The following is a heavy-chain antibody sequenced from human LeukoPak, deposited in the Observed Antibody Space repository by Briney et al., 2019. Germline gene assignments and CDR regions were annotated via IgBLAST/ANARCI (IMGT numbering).Heavy chain of an antibody. J-gene: IGHJ6*04. D-gene: IGHD2-2*01. CDR2: ISAYNGNT. CDR3: ARDPGGCSSTSCYLPYYYYYGMDV. V-gene: IGHV1-18*04. Sequence: ASVKVSCKASGYTFTSYGISWVRQAPGQGLEWMGWISAYNGNTNYAQKLQGRVTMTTDTSMSTAYMELRSLRSDDTAVYYCARDPGGCSSTSCYLPYYYYYGMDVWGKGTTVTVSS. CDR1: GYTFTSYG.